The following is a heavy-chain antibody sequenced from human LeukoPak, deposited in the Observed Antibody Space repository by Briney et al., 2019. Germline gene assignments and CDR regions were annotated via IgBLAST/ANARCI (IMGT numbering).Heavy chain of an antibody. CDR3: ARVAYSGSGDY. CDR2: INHSGST. J-gene: IGHJ4*02. CDR1: GGSFSGYY. D-gene: IGHD5-12*01. V-gene: IGHV4-34*01. Sequence: NPSETLSLTCAVYGGSFSGYYWSWIRQPPGKGLEWIGEINHSGSTNYNPSLKSRVTISVDTSKNQFSLKLSSVTAADTAVYYCARVAYSGSGDYWGQGTLVTVSS.